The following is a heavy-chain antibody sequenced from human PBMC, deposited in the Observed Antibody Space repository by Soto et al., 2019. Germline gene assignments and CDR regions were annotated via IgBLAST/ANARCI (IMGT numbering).Heavy chain of an antibody. CDR2: ISAYNGNT. V-gene: IGHV1-18*01. CDR3: ARDPRPSSVFGVGGYDPFHFDY. J-gene: IGHJ4*02. CDR1: GYTFTSYG. D-gene: IGHD5-12*01. Sequence: ASVKVSCKASGYTFTSYGISWVRQAPGQGLEWMGWISAYNGNTNYAQKLQGRVTMTTDTSTSTAYMELRSLRSDDTAVYYCARDPRPSSVFGVGGYDPFHFDYWGQGTLVTVSS.